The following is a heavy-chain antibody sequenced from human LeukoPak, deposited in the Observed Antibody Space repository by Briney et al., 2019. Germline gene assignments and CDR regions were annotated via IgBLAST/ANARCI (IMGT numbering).Heavy chain of an antibody. D-gene: IGHD2-8*01. CDR1: GYTFTGYY. J-gene: IGHJ6*03. Sequence: ASVKVSCKASGYTFTGYYVHWVRQAPGQGLEWMGWINPNSGDTKYAQKFQGRVTMTRDTSISTAYMELTRLRSDDTAVYYCARGGLRVMVYRLYYMDVWGKGTTVTVSS. V-gene: IGHV1-2*02. CDR2: INPNSGDT. CDR3: ARGGLRVMVYRLYYMDV.